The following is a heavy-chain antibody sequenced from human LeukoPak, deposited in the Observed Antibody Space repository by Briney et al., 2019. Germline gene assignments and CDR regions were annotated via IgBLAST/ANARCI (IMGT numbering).Heavy chain of an antibody. D-gene: IGHD1-26*01. Sequence: GGSLRLSCAASGFTFSTYAMSWVRQAPGKGLEWVSAISDSGGSTYYADSVKGRFTISRDNSKNTLYLQMNSLRAEDTAVYYCAKRDSSGSYEGDYWGQGTLVTVSS. V-gene: IGHV3-23*01. J-gene: IGHJ4*02. CDR3: AKRDSSGSYEGDY. CDR1: GFTFSTYA. CDR2: ISDSGGST.